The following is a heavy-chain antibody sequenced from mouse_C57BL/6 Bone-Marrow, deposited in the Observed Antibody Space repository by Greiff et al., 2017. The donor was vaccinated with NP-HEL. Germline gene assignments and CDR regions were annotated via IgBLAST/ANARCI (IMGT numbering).Heavy chain of an antibody. Sequence: VQLQESGAELVKPGASVKMSCKASGYTFTSYWITWVKQRPGQGLEWIGDIYPGSGSTNYNEKFKSKATLTVDTSSSTAYMQLSSLTSEDSAVYYCARCGTTAPWFAYWGQGTLVTVSA. D-gene: IGHD1-2*01. CDR2: IYPGSGST. CDR1: GYTFTSYW. J-gene: IGHJ3*01. V-gene: IGHV1-55*01. CDR3: ARCGTTAPWFAY.